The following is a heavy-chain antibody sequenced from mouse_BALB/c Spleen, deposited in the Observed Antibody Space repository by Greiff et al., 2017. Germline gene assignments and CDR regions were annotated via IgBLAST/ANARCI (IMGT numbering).Heavy chain of an antibody. Sequence: VQLQQSGAELVKPGASVKFSCTASGFNIKATFMHWVKQRPEQGLAWIGRIDPANGNTTYDPKFQGNATITADTTSNTAYLQLSSLTSEDTAVYYWFYDYDDYWGQGTTLTVAA. V-gene: IGHV14-3*02. CDR3: FYDYDDY. J-gene: IGHJ2*01. D-gene: IGHD2-4*01. CDR1: GFNIKATF. CDR2: IDPANGNT.